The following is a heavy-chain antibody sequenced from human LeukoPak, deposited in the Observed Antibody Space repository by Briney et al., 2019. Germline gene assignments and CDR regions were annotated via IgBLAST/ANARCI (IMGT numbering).Heavy chain of an antibody. Sequence: SQTLSLTCTVSGGSISSGDYYWSWIRQPPGKGLEWIGYIYYSGSTYYNPSLKSRVTISVDTSKNQFSLKLSSVTAADTAVYYCARGGDDGIVVVPAAGSGFDPWGQGTLVTVSS. CDR3: ARGGDDGIVVVPAAGSGFDP. J-gene: IGHJ5*02. CDR1: GGSISSGDYY. V-gene: IGHV4-30-4*01. D-gene: IGHD2-2*01. CDR2: IYYSGST.